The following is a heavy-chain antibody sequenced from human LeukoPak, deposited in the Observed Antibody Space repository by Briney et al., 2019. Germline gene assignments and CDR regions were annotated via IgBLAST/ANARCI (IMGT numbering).Heavy chain of an antibody. Sequence: ASVTVSCKASGGTFSSYAISWVRQAPGQGLEWMGGIIPNFGTANYAQKFQGRVTITTDESTSTAYLELSSLRSEDTAVYYCTRDPYCSGGSCYSPYFDYWGQGTLVTVSS. CDR3: TRDPYCSGGSCYSPYFDY. J-gene: IGHJ4*02. CDR2: IIPNFGTA. V-gene: IGHV1-69*05. D-gene: IGHD2-15*01. CDR1: GGTFSSYA.